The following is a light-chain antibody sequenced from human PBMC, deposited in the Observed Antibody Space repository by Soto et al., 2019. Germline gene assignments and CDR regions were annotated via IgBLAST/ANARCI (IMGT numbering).Light chain of an antibody. V-gene: IGKV1-5*03. Sequence: DIEMAQSPSTLSASVGDRVTIACRASQAINSWLAWYQQKPGIAPKLLIYKSSYLQSWVPSTFSGSGFGTEFPLTFSSLQPDDFATYYCQQYNTYWTFGQGTKVDIK. CDR3: QQYNTYWT. CDR2: KSS. CDR1: QAINSW. J-gene: IGKJ1*01.